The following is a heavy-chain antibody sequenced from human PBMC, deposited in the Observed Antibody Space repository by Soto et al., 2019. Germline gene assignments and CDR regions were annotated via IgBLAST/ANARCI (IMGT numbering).Heavy chain of an antibody. CDR2: INSDGSST. J-gene: IGHJ4*02. V-gene: IGHV3-74*01. CDR1: GFTFSSYW. D-gene: IGHD4-4*01. CDR3: ARAYSNIYFDY. Sequence: PGWSLRISCAASGFTFSSYWMHWVRQAPGKGLVWVSRINSDGSSTSYADSVKGRFTISRDNAKNTLYLQMNSLRAEDTAVYYCARAYSNIYFDYWGQGTLVTVSS.